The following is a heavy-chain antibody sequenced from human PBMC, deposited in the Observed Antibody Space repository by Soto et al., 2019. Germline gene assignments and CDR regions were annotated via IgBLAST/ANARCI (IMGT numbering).Heavy chain of an antibody. CDR1: GFTFSSYA. J-gene: IGHJ6*02. V-gene: IGHV3-30-3*01. Sequence: PGGSLRLSCAASGFTFSSYAMHWVRQAPGKGLEWVAVISYDGSNRYYADSVKGRFTISRDNSKNTLYLQMNSLRAEDTAVYYCASQIFPYGMDVWGQGTTVTVSS. D-gene: IGHD2-15*01. CDR2: ISYDGSNR. CDR3: ASQIFPYGMDV.